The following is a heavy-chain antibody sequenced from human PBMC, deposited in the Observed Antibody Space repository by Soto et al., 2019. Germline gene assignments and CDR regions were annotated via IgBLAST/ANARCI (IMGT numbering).Heavy chain of an antibody. J-gene: IGHJ4*02. V-gene: IGHV4-59*01. CDR1: GSSISSYY. CDR3: TRVGGYYGDYPNFDY. D-gene: IGHD4-17*01. Sequence: SETLSLTCSVSGSSISSYYWSWLRQPPGKGLEWIGNIYYSGSTNYNPSLKSRVIISVDSSKDQFSLRLNSVTAADTAVYYCTRVGGYYGDYPNFDYWGQGALVTVSS. CDR2: IYYSGST.